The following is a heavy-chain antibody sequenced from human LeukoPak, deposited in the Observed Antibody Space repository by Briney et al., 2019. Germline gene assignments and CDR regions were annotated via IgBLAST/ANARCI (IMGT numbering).Heavy chain of an antibody. CDR3: ASLHYYDSNGYPY. V-gene: IGHV4-59*08. CDR1: GGSFSTYY. J-gene: IGHJ4*02. CDR2: IYYSGST. Sequence: SETLSLTCTVSGGSFSTYYWSWIRQFPGKGLEWIGNIYYSGSTNYNPSLKSRVTISVDTSKNQFSLKLSSVTAADTAVYYCASLHYYDSNGYPYWGQGTLVTVSS. D-gene: IGHD3-22*01.